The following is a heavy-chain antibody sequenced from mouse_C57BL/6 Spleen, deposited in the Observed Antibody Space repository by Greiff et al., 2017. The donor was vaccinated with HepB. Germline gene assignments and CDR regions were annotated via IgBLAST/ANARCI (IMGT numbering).Heavy chain of an antibody. D-gene: IGHD3-1*01. J-gene: IGHJ1*03. Sequence: VQLKESGPELVKPGASVKISCKASGYSFTGYYMNWVKQSPEKSLEWIGEINPSTGGTTYNQKFKAKATLTVDKSSSTAYMQLKSLTSEDSAVYYCARGGLPRYFDVWGTGTTVTVSS. CDR2: INPSTGGT. CDR3: ARGGLPRYFDV. V-gene: IGHV1-42*01. CDR1: GYSFTGYY.